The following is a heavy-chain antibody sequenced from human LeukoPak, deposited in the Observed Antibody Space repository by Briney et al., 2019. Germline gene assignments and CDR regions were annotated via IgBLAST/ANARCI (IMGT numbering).Heavy chain of an antibody. D-gene: IGHD3-22*01. V-gene: IGHV3-23*01. J-gene: IGHJ4*02. CDR2: ISGSGGST. Sequence: GGSLRLSCAASGFTFSSYAMSWVRQAPGKGLEWVSAISGSGGSTYYADSVKGRFTISRDNAKNSPYLQMNSLRAEDTAVYYCARALYDSSGYYSHFDYWGQGTLVTVSS. CDR1: GFTFSSYA. CDR3: ARALYDSSGYYSHFDY.